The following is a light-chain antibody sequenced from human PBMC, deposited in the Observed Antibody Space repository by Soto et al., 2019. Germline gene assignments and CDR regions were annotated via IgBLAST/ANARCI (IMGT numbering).Light chain of an antibody. Sequence: EIVMTQSPGTLSVSPGERATLSCRASQGVGTNLAWYQQRPGQAPRLLIYAASTRATGIPARFSGRGSGTECNLTISSLQSEDFALYFCQQYNNWPLYSFGQGTKLQIK. V-gene: IGKV3-15*01. CDR3: QQYNNWPLYS. CDR2: AAS. CDR1: QGVGTN. J-gene: IGKJ2*01.